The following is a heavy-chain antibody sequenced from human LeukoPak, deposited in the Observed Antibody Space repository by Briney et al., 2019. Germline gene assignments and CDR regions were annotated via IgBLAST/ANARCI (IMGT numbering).Heavy chain of an antibody. CDR2: MSLNSGSI. V-gene: IGHV3-9*01. CDR3: AKDINDILTGQFDS. CDR1: GFTFDGYA. Sequence: GGSLRLFCAASGFTFDGYAMHGVRQAPGKGLEWVSGMSLNSGSIGYADSVKGRFTLSRENAKTYLYLQMTSLRAEDTALYSCAKDINDILTGQFDSWGQGTLVTVSS. J-gene: IGHJ4*02. D-gene: IGHD3-9*01.